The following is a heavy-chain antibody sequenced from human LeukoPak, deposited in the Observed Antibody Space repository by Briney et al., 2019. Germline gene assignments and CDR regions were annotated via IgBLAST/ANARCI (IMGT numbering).Heavy chain of an antibody. V-gene: IGHV1-18*04. J-gene: IGHJ3*02. D-gene: IGHD3-16*02. CDR3: ARGNIMITFGGVIADAFDI. CDR2: ISAYNGNT. Sequence: ASVKVSCKASGYTFTGYYMHWVRQAPGQGLEWMGWISAYNGNTNYAQKLQGRVTMTTDTSTSTAYMELRSLRSDDTAVYYCARGNIMITFGGVIADAFDIWGHGTMVTVSS. CDR1: GYTFTGYY.